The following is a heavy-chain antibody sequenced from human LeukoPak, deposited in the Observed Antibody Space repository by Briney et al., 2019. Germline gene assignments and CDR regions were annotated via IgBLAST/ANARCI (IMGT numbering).Heavy chain of an antibody. J-gene: IGHJ4*02. D-gene: IGHD1-26*01. CDR1: GGSISSYY. V-gene: IGHV4-59*04. Sequence: SETLSLTCTVSGGSISSYYWSWIRQPPGKGLEWIGSIYHSGSTYYNPSLKSRVTISVDTSKNQFSLKLSSVTVADTAVYYCATLHGSPLFPHSHSVFPFDYWGQGTLVTVSS. CDR3: ATLHGSPLFPHSHSVFPFDY. CDR2: IYHSGST.